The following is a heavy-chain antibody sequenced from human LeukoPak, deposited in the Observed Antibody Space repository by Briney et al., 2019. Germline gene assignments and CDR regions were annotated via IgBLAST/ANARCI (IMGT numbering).Heavy chain of an antibody. CDR2: INHSGST. CDR3: ASRSSGGGACGMDV. CDR1: GGSFSGYY. J-gene: IGHJ6*02. D-gene: IGHD2-15*01. V-gene: IGHV4-34*01. Sequence: SETLSLTCAVYGGSFSGYYWSWIRQPPGKGLEWIGEINHSGSTNYNPSLKSRVTISVDTSKNQLSLKLSSVTAADTAVYYCASRSSGGGACGMDVWGQGTTVTVSS.